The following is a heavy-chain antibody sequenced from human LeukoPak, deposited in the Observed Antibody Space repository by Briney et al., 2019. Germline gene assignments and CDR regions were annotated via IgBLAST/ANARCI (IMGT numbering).Heavy chain of an antibody. CDR2: ISSSGSTI. J-gene: IGHJ6*02. Sequence: GGSLRLSCAASGFTVSSNYMSWVRQAPGKGLEWVSYISSSGSTIYYADSVKGRFTISRDNAKNSLYLQMNSLRAEDTAVYYCARDHHALYYYYGMDVWGQGTTVTVSS. CDR3: ARDHHALYYYYGMDV. V-gene: IGHV3-11*04. D-gene: IGHD1-14*01. CDR1: GFTVSSNY.